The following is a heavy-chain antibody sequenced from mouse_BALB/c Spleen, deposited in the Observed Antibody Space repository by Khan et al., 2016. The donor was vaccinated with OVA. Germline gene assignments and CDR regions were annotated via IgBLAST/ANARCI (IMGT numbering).Heavy chain of an antibody. CDR3: ARWFDGYSSLYAMDY. J-gene: IGHJ4*01. D-gene: IGHD2-3*01. CDR1: GFSLTSYG. CDR2: IWSDGST. V-gene: IGHV2-6*02. Sequence: QVQLKESGPGLVAPSQSLSITCTVSGFSLTSYGVHWVRQPPGKGLEWLVVIWSDGSTNYNSVLKSRLSISKDNSKNQVFLNMNSLQTADTSIYYCARWFDGYSSLYAMDYWGQGTSVTVSS.